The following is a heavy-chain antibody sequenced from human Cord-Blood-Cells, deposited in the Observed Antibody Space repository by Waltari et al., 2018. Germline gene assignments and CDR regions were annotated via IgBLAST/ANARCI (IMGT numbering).Heavy chain of an antibody. CDR3: ARCNRAGGPFDY. J-gene: IGHJ4*02. D-gene: IGHD3-16*01. V-gene: IGHV1-2*02. Sequence: QVQLVQSGAEVKKPGASVKVSCKASGYTFTGYYMHWVRQAPGQGLEWMGWINPNSGGTNYAKKFQGRVTRTRDTSISTAYMELSRLRSDDTAVYYCARCNRAGGPFDYWGQGTLVTVSS. CDR1: GYTFTGYY. CDR2: INPNSGGT.